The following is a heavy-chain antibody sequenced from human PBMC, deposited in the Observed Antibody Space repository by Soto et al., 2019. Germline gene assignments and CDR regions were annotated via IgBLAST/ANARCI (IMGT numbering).Heavy chain of an antibody. V-gene: IGHV4-30-2*01. J-gene: IGHJ5*02. CDR1: GGSISSGGYS. CDR3: AREGDYYDSSGYYSHNWFDP. Sequence: TSETLSLTCAVSGGSISSGGYSWSWIRQPPGKGLEWIGYIYHSGSTYYNPSLKSRVTISVDRSKNQFSLKLSSVTAADTAVYYCAREGDYYDSSGYYSHNWFDPWGQGTLVTVSS. CDR2: IYHSGST. D-gene: IGHD3-22*01.